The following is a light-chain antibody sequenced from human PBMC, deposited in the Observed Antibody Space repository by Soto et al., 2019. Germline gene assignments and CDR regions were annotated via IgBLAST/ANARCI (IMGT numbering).Light chain of an antibody. Sequence: QSVLTQPPSVSEAPRQRVTISCSGSSSNIGNNAVNWYQQLPGKAPKLLIYYDDLLPSGVSDRFSGSKSGTSASLAISGLQSEDEADYYCAAWDDSPWVFGGGTKLTVL. CDR1: SSNIGNNA. CDR2: YDD. V-gene: IGLV1-36*01. J-gene: IGLJ3*02. CDR3: AAWDDSPWV.